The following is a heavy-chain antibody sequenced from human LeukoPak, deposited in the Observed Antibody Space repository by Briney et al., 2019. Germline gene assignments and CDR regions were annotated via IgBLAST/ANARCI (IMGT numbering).Heavy chain of an antibody. J-gene: IGHJ4*02. D-gene: IGHD1-26*01. CDR2: IYPSDSDT. Sequence: GESLKISCQGSEYSFATYWIAWLRQMPGKGLEWMGIIYPSDSDTRYSPSFQGQVTISADKSIKTAYLQWSSLKASDTAMYYCASATGSYSYFDYWGQGTLVTVSS. V-gene: IGHV5-51*01. CDR1: EYSFATYW. CDR3: ASATGSYSYFDY.